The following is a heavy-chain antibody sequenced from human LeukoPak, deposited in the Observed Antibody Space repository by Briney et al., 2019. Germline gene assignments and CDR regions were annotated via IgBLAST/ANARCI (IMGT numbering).Heavy chain of an antibody. J-gene: IGHJ4*02. CDR3: ARQYSYGYAAGGY. V-gene: IGHV5-51*01. Sequence: GESLKISCKGSGYTFRYYYIAWVRQMPGKGLEWMGIIYPGDSDITYSPFFQGQVTISADTSISTAYLQWNSLKASDTAMYYCARQYSYGYAAGGYWGQGTLVTVSS. CDR1: GYTFRYYY. CDR2: IYPGDSDI. D-gene: IGHD5-18*01.